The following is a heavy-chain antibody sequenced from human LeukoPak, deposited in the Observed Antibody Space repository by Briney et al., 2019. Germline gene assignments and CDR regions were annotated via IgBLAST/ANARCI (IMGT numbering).Heavy chain of an antibody. V-gene: IGHV3-7*01. D-gene: IGHD2-15*01. J-gene: IGHJ4*02. Sequence: GGSLRLSCAASGFTFSSNWMSWVRQAPGKGLEWVANIRQEGSDKYYMDSVKGRFTISRDNAKNSLSLQMNSLRAEDTAVYYCARDRDCGDGGCYPHFDYWGQGVQVTVSS. CDR1: GFTFSSNW. CDR2: IRQEGSDK. CDR3: ARDRDCGDGGCYPHFDY.